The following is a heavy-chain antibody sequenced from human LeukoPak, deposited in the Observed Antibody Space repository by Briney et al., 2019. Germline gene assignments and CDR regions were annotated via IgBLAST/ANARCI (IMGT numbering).Heavy chain of an antibody. CDR1: GYSFTSYW. V-gene: IGHV5-51*01. D-gene: IGHD3-10*01. CDR2: IYPGDSDT. J-gene: IGHJ4*02. CDR3: ARQGWFGELLNPFDY. Sequence: GESLKISCKGSGYSFTSYWIGWVRQMPGKGLEWMGIIYPGDSDTRYSPSFQGQVTISADKSISTAYLQWSSLKASDTAMYYCARQGWFGELLNPFDYWGQGTLVTVSS.